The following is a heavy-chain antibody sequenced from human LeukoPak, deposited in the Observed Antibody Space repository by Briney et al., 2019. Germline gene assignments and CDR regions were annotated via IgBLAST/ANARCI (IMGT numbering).Heavy chain of an antibody. V-gene: IGHV3-74*01. CDR2: IDNDGGST. D-gene: IGHD3-16*01. CDR3: ARSSFPYYFDY. J-gene: IGHJ4*02. CDR1: GFTFSSYG. Sequence: GGSLRLSCAASGFTFSSYGMHWVRQAPGKGLVWVSRIDNDGGSTTYADSVKGRFTISRDNAKNTLYLQMNSVRAEDTAVYYCARSSFPYYFDYWGQGTLVTVSS.